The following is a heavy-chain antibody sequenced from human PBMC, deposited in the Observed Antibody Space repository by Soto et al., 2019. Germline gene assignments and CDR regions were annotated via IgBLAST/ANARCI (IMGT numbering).Heavy chain of an antibody. Sequence: GGSLRLSCAASGFTFSSYAMSWARQAPGKGLEWVSAISGSGGSTYYADSVKGRFTISRDNSKNTLYLQMNSLRAEDTAVYYCAKDRKEGVLIVFAIPGDHYYGMDVWGQRTTVTVSS. V-gene: IGHV3-23*01. J-gene: IGHJ6*02. CDR2: ISGSGGST. CDR3: AKDRKEGVLIVFAIPGDHYYGMDV. D-gene: IGHD2-8*01. CDR1: GFTFSSYA.